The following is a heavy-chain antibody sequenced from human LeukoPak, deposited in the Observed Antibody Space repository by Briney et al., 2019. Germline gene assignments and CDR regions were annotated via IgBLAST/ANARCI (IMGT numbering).Heavy chain of an antibody. Sequence: TLSLTCTVSGGSISSYYWSWIRQPPGKALEWLAVIYWDDDKRYSPSLKSRLTITKDTSKNQVGLTMTNMDPVDTATYYCAHRLQASGTPFDYWGQGTLVTVSS. CDR1: GGSISSYYW. CDR2: IYWDDDK. D-gene: IGHD6-13*01. V-gene: IGHV2-5*08. J-gene: IGHJ4*02. CDR3: AHRLQASGTPFDY.